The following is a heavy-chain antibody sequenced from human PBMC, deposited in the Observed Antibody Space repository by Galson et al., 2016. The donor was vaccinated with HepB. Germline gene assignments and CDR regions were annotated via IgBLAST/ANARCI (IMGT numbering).Heavy chain of an antibody. CDR2: ISSSGGST. CDR3: VKGGAVELAEFDI. V-gene: IGHV3-64D*08. Sequence: SLRLSCAASGFPFDDYAMHWVRQAPGKGLECVSGISSSGGSTHYTDSVKGRFIISRDNSKNTLYLQMSSLRPEDTAVYYCVKGGAVELAEFDIWGQGTMVTVSS. CDR1: GFPFDDYA. D-gene: IGHD1-1*01. J-gene: IGHJ3*02.